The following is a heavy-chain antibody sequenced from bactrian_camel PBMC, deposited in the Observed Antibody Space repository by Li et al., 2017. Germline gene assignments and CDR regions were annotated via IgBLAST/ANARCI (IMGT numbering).Heavy chain of an antibody. D-gene: IGHD3*01. CDR2: IINRGGTT. CDR1: GFTLSSYR. V-gene: IGHV3S1*01. CDR3: TIWGRF. Sequence: HVQLVESGGGLVQPGGSLRLSCAASGFTLSSYRTYWVRQAPGKGLEWVSIINRGGTTYYADSMKGRFTISRDNADKTLYLQMSSLKTEDTGMYWCTIWGRFWSQGTQVTVS. J-gene: IGHJ4*01.